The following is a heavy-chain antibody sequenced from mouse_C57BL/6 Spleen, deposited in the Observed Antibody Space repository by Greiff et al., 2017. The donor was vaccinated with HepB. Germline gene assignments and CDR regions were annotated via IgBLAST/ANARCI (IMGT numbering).Heavy chain of an antibody. Sequence: VQLKESGPELVKPGASVKISCKASGYAFSSSWMNWVKQRPGKGLEWIGRIYPGDGDTNYNGKFKGKATLTADKSSSTAYMQLSSLTSEDSAVYFCARHRYGNYDWYFDVWGTGTTVTVSS. CDR1: GYAFSSSW. J-gene: IGHJ1*03. V-gene: IGHV1-82*01. CDR3: ARHRYGNYDWYFDV. D-gene: IGHD2-10*02. CDR2: IYPGDGDT.